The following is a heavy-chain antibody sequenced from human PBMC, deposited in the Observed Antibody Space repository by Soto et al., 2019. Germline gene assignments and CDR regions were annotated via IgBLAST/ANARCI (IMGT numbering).Heavy chain of an antibody. J-gene: IGHJ6*03. Sequence: GGSLRLSCAASGFTFSDYYMSWIRQAPGKGLEWVSYISSSGSTIYYADSVKGRFTISRDNAKNSLYLQMNSLRAEDTAVYYSARGAPYYVFGGVYSWDVGGKGTRVTSS. CDR1: GFTFSDYY. CDR2: ISSSGSTI. CDR3: ARGAPYYVFGGVYSWDV. V-gene: IGHV3-11*01. D-gene: IGHD3-3*01.